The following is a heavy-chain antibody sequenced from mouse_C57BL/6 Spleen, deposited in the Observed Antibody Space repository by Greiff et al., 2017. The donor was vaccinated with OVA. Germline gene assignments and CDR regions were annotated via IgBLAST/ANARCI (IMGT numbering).Heavy chain of an antibody. CDR2: IWSDGST. J-gene: IGHJ4*01. V-gene: IGHV2-6-1*01. D-gene: IGHD2-5*01. CDR3: ARHNRNYGGAMDY. Sequence: QVQLQQSGPGLVAPSQSLSITCTVSGFSLTSYGVHWVRQPPGKGLEWLVVIWSDGSTTSNSALKSSLSISKDNSKRQVFLKMNSLQTDDTAMYYCARHNRNYGGAMDYWGQGTSVTVSA. CDR1: GFSLTSYG.